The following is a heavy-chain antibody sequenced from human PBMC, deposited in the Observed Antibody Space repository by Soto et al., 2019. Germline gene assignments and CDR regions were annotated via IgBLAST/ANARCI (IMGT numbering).Heavy chain of an antibody. Sequence: QVQLVQSGAEVKKPGASVKVSCKASGYTFTSYDINWVRQATGQGLEWMGWMNPNSGNTGYAQKFQGRVTMTRNTSSSTHYMELRSLRSEHTAVYYCERPLYSGYDFDYWGQGTLVTVSS. CDR3: ERPLYSGYDFDY. CDR2: MNPNSGNT. CDR1: GYTFTSYD. D-gene: IGHD5-12*01. V-gene: IGHV1-8*01. J-gene: IGHJ4*02.